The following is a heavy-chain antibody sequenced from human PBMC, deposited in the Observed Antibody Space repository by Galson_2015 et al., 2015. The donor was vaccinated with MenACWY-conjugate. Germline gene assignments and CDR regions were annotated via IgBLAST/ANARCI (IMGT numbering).Heavy chain of an antibody. CDR1: GFTFNQYW. Sequence: SLRLSCAASGFTFNQYWMHWVRQAPGKGLVWVSRISPDGSVTNYADSVKGRFTLSRDNAKNTLYLQMNSLRGDDTAVYYCTRGKDGYGRFDPGGQGTLVTVST. CDR2: ISPDGSVT. CDR3: TRGKDGYGRFDP. D-gene: IGHD5-24*01. V-gene: IGHV3-74*01. J-gene: IGHJ5*02.